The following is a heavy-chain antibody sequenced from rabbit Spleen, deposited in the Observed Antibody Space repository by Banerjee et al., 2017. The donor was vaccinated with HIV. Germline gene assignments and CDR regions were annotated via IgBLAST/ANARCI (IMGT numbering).Heavy chain of an antibody. CDR1: GVSFNDKDV. D-gene: IGHD2-1*01. V-gene: IGHV1S45*01. J-gene: IGHJ4*01. CDR3: ARGSATMTMVITGYYLNL. CDR2: IDPVFGTT. Sequence: QEQLEESGGGLVKPEGSLTLTCKASGVSFNDKDVMCWVRQAPGKGLEWIGYIDPVFGTTYYASWAKGRFTISKTSSTTVTLQMTSLTAADTATYFCARGSATMTMVITGYYLNLWGPGTLVTVS.